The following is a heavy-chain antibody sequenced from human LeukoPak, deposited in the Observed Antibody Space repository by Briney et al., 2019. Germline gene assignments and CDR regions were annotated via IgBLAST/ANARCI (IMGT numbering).Heavy chain of an antibody. J-gene: IGHJ6*03. Sequence: SETLSLTCTVSGAFISSGDYYWSWIRQPPGKGLEWLGYIYSSGSPYSNPSLQSRVTISVDTSKNQVSLRLSSVTAADTAVYYCARGAYSTLNYYYYMDVWGKGTTVTVSS. D-gene: IGHD2-15*01. CDR3: ARGAYSTLNYYYYMDV. CDR2: IYSSGSP. CDR1: GAFISSGDYY. V-gene: IGHV4-30-4*08.